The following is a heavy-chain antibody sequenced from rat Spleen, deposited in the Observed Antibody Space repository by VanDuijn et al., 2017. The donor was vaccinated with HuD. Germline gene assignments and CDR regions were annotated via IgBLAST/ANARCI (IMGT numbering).Heavy chain of an antibody. CDR1: GFTFSDYG. D-gene: IGHD1-1*01. V-gene: IGHV5-29*01. CDR3: VRPAGTVVPNWFVY. Sequence: EVQLVESGGGLVQPGRSLKVSCAASGFTFSDYGMAWVRQTPTKGLEWVATISYGDCFGHSSTYYLDSVKGRFTISRDNAKSTLYLQMDSLRSEDTATYYCVRPAGTVVPNWFVYWGQGTLVTVSS. J-gene: IGHJ3*01. CDR2: ISYGDCFGHSST.